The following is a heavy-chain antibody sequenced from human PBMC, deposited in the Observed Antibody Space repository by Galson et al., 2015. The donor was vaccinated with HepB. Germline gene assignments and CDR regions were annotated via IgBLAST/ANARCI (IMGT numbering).Heavy chain of an antibody. CDR3: ARGDRSWVTAGPYFFDY. J-gene: IGHJ4*02. V-gene: IGHV4-59*01. CDR1: GDSINNYY. CDR2: IYSSGNT. D-gene: IGHD1-14*01. Sequence: LSLTCTVSGDSINNYYWTWIRQPPGKGLEWIGNIYSSGNTNYNPSLKSRVTISVDTSKKQFSLKLTSVTAADTAVYYCARGDRSWVTAGPYFFDYWGQGALVTVSS.